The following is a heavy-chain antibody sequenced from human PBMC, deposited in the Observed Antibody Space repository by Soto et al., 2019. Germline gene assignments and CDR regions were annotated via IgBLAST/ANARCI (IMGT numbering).Heavy chain of an antibody. D-gene: IGHD3-9*01. CDR2: INPYTGNT. V-gene: IGHV1-18*01. CDR3: ARSRKYVLLTAYSPDFDY. Sequence: QVQLVQSGTDVKKPGASVKVSCKASGYTFSNYAISWVRQAPGQGLEWVGWINPYTGNTNNEQKLHGRVTMTAAPSTSPAHMELRSLRSDDTAVYFCARSRKYVLLTAYSPDFDYWGQGTLVTVSS. CDR1: GYTFSNYA. J-gene: IGHJ4*02.